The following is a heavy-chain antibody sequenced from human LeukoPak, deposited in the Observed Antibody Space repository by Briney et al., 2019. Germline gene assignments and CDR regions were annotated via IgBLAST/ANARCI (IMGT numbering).Heavy chain of an antibody. CDR3: ARGMYYDFWSGGGPYFDY. J-gene: IGHJ4*02. Sequence: ASVKVSCKASGYTFTSYGISWVRQAPGQGLEWMGWISAYNGNTNYAQKLQGRVTMTTDTSTSTAYMGLRSLRSDDTAVYYCARGMYYDFWSGGGPYFDYWGQGTLVTVSS. V-gene: IGHV1-18*01. D-gene: IGHD3-3*01. CDR1: GYTFTSYG. CDR2: ISAYNGNT.